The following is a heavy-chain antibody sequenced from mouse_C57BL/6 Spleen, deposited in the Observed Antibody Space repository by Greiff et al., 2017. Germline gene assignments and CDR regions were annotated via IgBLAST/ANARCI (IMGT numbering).Heavy chain of an antibody. V-gene: IGHV7-1*01. D-gene: IGHD4-1*01. CDR1: GFTFSDFY. J-gene: IGHJ4*01. CDR3: ARDNWYAMDY. CDR2: SRNKANDYTT. Sequence: EVKLVESGGGLVQSGRSLRLSCATSGFTFSDFYMEWVRQAPGKGLEWIAASRNKANDYTTEYSASVKGRFIVSRDTSQSILYLQMNALRAEDTAIYYCARDNWYAMDYWGQGTSVTGSS.